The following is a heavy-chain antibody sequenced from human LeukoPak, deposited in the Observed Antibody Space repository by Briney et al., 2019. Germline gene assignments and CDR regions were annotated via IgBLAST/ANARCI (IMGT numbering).Heavy chain of an antibody. CDR1: GDSISNSRHY. D-gene: IGHD6-13*01. V-gene: IGHV4-61*01. J-gene: IGHJ3*01. Sequence: SETLSLTCTVSGDSISNSRHYWSWVRQPPGKGLEWIGFVYYTGSTNYSPSLKSRVTISVDTSKNQFSLKLRSVTAADTAVYYCARISSSNWYNERGAFDVWGQGTMVTVSS. CDR2: VYYTGST. CDR3: ARISSSNWYNERGAFDV.